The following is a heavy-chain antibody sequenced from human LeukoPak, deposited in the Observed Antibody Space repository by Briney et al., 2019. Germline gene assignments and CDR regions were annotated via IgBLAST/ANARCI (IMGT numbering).Heavy chain of an antibody. CDR1: GGSISSGGYS. CDR2: IYHSGST. D-gene: IGHD3-10*01. CDR3: ARALIRVRGVGGFDP. J-gene: IGHJ5*02. Sequence: PSETLSLTCAASGGSISSGGYSWSWIRQPPGKGLEWIGYIYHSGSTYYNPSLKSRVTISVDRSKNQFSLKLSSVTAADTAVYYCARALIRVRGVGGFDPWGQGTLVTVSS. V-gene: IGHV4-30-2*01.